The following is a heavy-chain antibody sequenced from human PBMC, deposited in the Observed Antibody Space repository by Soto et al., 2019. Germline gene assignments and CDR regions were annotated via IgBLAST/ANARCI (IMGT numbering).Heavy chain of an antibody. J-gene: IGHJ6*02. D-gene: IGHD1-1*01. CDR3: XXXLQRGMDV. V-gene: IGHV1-2*02. CDR2: IHPNSGGT. Sequence: QVQLVQSGAEVKQPGASVKVSCKASXYXXXXXXXXXVRQAPGQGLEWMGWIHPNSGGTNYAQRFEGRVTXXXXXXXXXXXXXXXXXXXXXXXXXXXXXXLQRGMDVWGQGTTVTVSS. CDR1: XYXXXXXX.